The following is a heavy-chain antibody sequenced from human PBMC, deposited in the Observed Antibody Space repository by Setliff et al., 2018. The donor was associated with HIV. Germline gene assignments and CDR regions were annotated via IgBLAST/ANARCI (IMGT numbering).Heavy chain of an antibody. J-gene: IGHJ4*02. Sequence: PSETLSLTCTVSGGSISSGSYYWSWIRQPAGKGLEWIGRIYTSGSTHYSPSLKSRVTISVDTSKNQFSLKLSSVTAADTAVYYCANSPYYYDSSGYSYFDYWGQGTLVTVSS. CDR3: ANSPYYYDSSGYSYFDY. V-gene: IGHV4-61*02. CDR1: GGSISSGSYY. D-gene: IGHD3-22*01. CDR2: IYTSGST.